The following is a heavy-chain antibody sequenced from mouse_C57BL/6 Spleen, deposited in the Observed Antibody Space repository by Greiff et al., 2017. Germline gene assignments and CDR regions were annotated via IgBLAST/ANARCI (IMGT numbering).Heavy chain of an antibody. CDR3: TITAVLDWYFDV. CDR2: IYPGNSDT. D-gene: IGHD1-1*01. Sequence: VQLQQSGTVLARPGASVKMSCKTSGYTFTSYWMHWVKQRPGQGLEWIGAIYPGNSDTSYNQKFKGKAKLTAVTSASTAYMELSSLTNEDTAVYYCTITAVLDWYFDVWGTGTTVTVSS. J-gene: IGHJ1*03. V-gene: IGHV1-5*01. CDR1: GYTFTSYW.